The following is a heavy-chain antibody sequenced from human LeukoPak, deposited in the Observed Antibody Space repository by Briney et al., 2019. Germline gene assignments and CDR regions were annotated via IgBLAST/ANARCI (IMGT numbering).Heavy chain of an antibody. Sequence: PGGSLRLSCAASGFTFDDYAMHWVRQAPGKGLEWVSLISWDGGSTYYADSVKGRFTISRDNSKNSLYLQMNSLRAEDTALYYCAKDSGIAAYYYYYYGMDVWGQGTTVTVSS. J-gene: IGHJ6*02. CDR1: GFTFDDYA. D-gene: IGHD6-13*01. CDR2: ISWDGGST. V-gene: IGHV3-43D*03. CDR3: AKDSGIAAYYYYYYGMDV.